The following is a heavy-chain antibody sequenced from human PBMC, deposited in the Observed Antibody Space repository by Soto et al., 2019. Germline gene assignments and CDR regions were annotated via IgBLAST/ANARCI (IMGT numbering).Heavy chain of an antibody. CDR1: GYTFTSYG. J-gene: IGHJ4*02. Sequence: ASVKVSCKASGYTFTSYGISWVRQAPGQGLEWMGWISAYNGNTNYAQKLQGRVTMTTDTSTSTAYMELRSLRSDDTAVYYCARIYDILTGYSPFDYWGQGTLVTVSS. CDR3: ARIYDILTGYSPFDY. D-gene: IGHD3-9*01. CDR2: ISAYNGNT. V-gene: IGHV1-18*01.